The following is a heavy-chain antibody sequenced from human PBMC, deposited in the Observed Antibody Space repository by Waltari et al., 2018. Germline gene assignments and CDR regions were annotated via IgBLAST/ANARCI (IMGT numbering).Heavy chain of an antibody. V-gene: IGHV1-69-2*01. CDR2: VDPEDGET. J-gene: IGHJ4*02. D-gene: IGHD3-16*02. CDR3: ATFPGTPDRISDLGIDY. CDR1: GYTFTAYY. Sequence: EVQLVQSGAEVKKPGATVKISCKASGYTFTAYYMPWVQQAPGKGLEWRGRVDPEDGETIYAEKFQGRVTITADTSTDTAYMELSSLRSEDTAVYYCATFPGTPDRISDLGIDYWGQGTLVTVSS.